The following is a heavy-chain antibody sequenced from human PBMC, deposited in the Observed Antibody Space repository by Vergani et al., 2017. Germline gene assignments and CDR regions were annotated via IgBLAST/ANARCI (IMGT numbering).Heavy chain of an antibody. Sequence: EVQLLESGGGLVQPGGSLRLSCAASGFTFSSYAMSWVRPAPGKGLEWVSAISGSGGSTYYADSVKGRFTISRDNSKNTLYLQMNSLRAEDTAVYYCAKDLDSSSWFYHYYYYGMDVWGQGTTVTVSS. CDR2: ISGSGGST. CDR1: GFTFSSYA. V-gene: IGHV3-23*01. CDR3: AKDLDSSSWFYHYYYYGMDV. J-gene: IGHJ6*02. D-gene: IGHD6-13*01.